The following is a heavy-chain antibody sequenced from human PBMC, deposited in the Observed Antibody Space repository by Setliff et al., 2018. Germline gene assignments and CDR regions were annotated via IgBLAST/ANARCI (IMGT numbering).Heavy chain of an antibody. CDR2: ISPYSGET. CDR3: ASSAGDRDGSREFLEWLYMDV. D-gene: IGHD3-3*01. J-gene: IGHJ6*03. V-gene: IGHV1-18*01. CDR1: GLRFTSFG. Sequence: ASVKVSCKTSGLRFTSFGFSWVLQAPGQGLEWMCWISPYSGETNYAQKFQDRLTVTADTSSKTTYMELRSLTSDDTAVYYCASSAGDRDGSREFLEWLYMDVWGKGTTVTVSS.